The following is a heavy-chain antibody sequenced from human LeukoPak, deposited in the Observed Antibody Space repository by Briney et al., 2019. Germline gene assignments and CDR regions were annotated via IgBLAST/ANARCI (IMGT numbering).Heavy chain of an antibody. CDR2: IYTRGST. J-gene: IGHJ3*02. V-gene: IGHV4-4*07. CDR3: ARGRYCSADICSGGDAFDI. D-gene: IGHD2-15*01. Sequence: KSSETLSLTCTVSGGSINNYYWSWIRQPAGKGLEWIGRIYTRGSTNYNPSLKSRVTMSVDTSKNQFSLKLSSVTAADTAVYYCARGRYCSADICSGGDAFDIWGQGTVVSVSS. CDR1: GGSINNYY.